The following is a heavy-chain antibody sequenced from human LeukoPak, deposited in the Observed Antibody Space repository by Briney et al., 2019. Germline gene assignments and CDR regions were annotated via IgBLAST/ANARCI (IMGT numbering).Heavy chain of an antibody. J-gene: IGHJ1*01. V-gene: IGHV1-69-2*01. CDR2: VDPEDGET. CDR1: GYTFTDYQ. CDR3: AVWTIVAGSYDI. D-gene: IGHD5-12*01. Sequence: VASVKVSCKASGYTFTDYQIHWIQQAPGEGLEWMGRVDPEDGETIYADKFRGRVSITADTSTDIAFVEMSSLRSEDTAIYYCAVWTIVAGSYDIWGQGTLVTVSS.